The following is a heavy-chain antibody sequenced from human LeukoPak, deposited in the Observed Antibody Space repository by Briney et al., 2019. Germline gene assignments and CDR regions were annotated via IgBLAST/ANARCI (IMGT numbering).Heavy chain of an antibody. CDR1: GGSISSGSYY. CDR2: IYTSGST. D-gene: IGHD3-10*01. Sequence: SETLSLTCTVSGGSISSGSYYWSWIRQPAGKGLEWIGRIYTSGSTNYNPSLKSRVTISVDTSKNQFSLKLSSVTAADTAVYYCAGSLMVRGVIKKGYFDYWGQGTLVTVSS. J-gene: IGHJ4*02. CDR3: AGSLMVRGVIKKGYFDY. V-gene: IGHV4-61*02.